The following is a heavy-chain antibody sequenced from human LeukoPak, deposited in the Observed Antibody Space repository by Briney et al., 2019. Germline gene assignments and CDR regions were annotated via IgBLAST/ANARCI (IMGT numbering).Heavy chain of an antibody. CDR1: GFTFSSYE. CDR3: ATSGYYFEY. V-gene: IGHV3-48*03. D-gene: IGHD3-22*01. J-gene: IGHJ4*02. CDR2: ISSSGSTV. Sequence: PGGSLRLSCAASGFTFSSYEMNWVRQAPEKGPEWVSYISSSGSTVYYADSVKGRFTISRDNAKNSLYLQMHSLRAEDTAIYYCATSGYYFEYWGQGTLVTVSS.